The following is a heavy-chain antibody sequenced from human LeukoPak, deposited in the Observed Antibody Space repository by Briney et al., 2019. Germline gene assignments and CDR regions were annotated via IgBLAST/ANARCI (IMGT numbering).Heavy chain of an antibody. V-gene: IGHV3-53*01. CDR2: IYSGGST. CDR1: GFTVSSNY. CDR3: ARGTRNYDGRNWFDP. D-gene: IGHD4-11*01. J-gene: IGHJ5*02. Sequence: GGSLRLSCAASGFTVSSNYMSWVRQAPGKGLEWVSVIYSGGSTYYADSVKGRFTISRDNSKNTLYLQMNSLRAEDTAVYYCARGTRNYDGRNWFDPWGQGTLVTVSS.